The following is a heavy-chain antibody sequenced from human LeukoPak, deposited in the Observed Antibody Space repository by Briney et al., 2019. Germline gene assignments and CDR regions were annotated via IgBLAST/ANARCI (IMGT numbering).Heavy chain of an antibody. J-gene: IGHJ4*02. Sequence: ASVKVSCKASGYTFTGYYMHWVRQAPGQGLEWMGWINPNSGGTNYAQKFQGWVTMTRDTSISTAYMELSRLRSDDTAVYYCAREMRTSIFGVEYYFDYWGQGTLVTVSS. D-gene: IGHD3-3*01. V-gene: IGHV1-2*04. CDR2: INPNSGGT. CDR1: GYTFTGYY. CDR3: AREMRTSIFGVEYYFDY.